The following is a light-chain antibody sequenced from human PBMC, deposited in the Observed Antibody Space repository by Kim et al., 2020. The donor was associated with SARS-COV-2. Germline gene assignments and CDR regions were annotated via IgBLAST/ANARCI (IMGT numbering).Light chain of an antibody. Sequence: QSIAISCTGTSIDVVGYNYVSWYQQYPGKAPKVMIYDVSNRPSGVSNRFSGSKSGNTASLTISGLQAEDEADYYCSSYTSSSTLYVFGTGTKVTVL. CDR3: SSYTSSSTLYV. CDR1: SIDVVGYNY. J-gene: IGLJ1*01. V-gene: IGLV2-14*03. CDR2: DVS.